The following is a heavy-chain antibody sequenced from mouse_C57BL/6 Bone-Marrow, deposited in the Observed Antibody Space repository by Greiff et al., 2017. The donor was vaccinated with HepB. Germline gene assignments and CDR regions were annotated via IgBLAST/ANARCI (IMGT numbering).Heavy chain of an antibody. CDR1: GYTFTDYY. J-gene: IGHJ3*01. CDR2: IYPGSGNT. Sequence: VKLQESGAELVRPGASVKLSCKASGYTFTDYYINWVKQRPGQGLEWIARIYPGSGNTYYNEKFKGKATLTAEKSSSTAYMQLSSLTSEDSAVYFCAVYDYLFAYWGQGSLVTVSA. V-gene: IGHV1-76*01. CDR3: AVYDYLFAY. D-gene: IGHD2-4*01.